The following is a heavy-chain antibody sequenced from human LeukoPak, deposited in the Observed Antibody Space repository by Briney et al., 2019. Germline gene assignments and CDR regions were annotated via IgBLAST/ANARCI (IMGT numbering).Heavy chain of an antibody. D-gene: IGHD6-13*01. CDR1: GGSISSGGYY. Sequence: PSETLSLTCTVSGGSISSGGYYWSWIRQHPGKGLEWIGYIYYSGSTYYNPSLKSRVTISVDTSKNQFSLKLSSVTAADTAVYYCARVIVRGIAAAAPFDYWGQGTLVTVSS. CDR2: IYYSGST. J-gene: IGHJ4*02. V-gene: IGHV4-31*03. CDR3: ARVIVRGIAAAAPFDY.